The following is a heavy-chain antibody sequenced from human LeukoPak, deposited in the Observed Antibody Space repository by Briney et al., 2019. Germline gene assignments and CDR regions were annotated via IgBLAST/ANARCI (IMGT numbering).Heavy chain of an antibody. CDR2: INPNSGVT. V-gene: IGHV1-2*02. Sequence: ASVKVSCKASGYTFTGYYMHWVRQAPGQELEWMGWINPNSGVTNYAQKFQGRVTMTRDTSISTAYMELSRLRADDTAVYYCARPESGNWFDPWGQGTLVTVSS. CDR1: GYTFTGYY. J-gene: IGHJ5*02. CDR3: ARPESGNWFDP.